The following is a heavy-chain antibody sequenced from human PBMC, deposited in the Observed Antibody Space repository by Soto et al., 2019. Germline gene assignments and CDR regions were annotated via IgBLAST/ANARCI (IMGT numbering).Heavy chain of an antibody. D-gene: IGHD2-21*01. Sequence: QVQLVESGGGLVKPGGSLRLSCAASGFTFSDYYMSWIRQAPGKGLEWVSYISSSGSTIYYAXSVKGRFTISRDNAKXXXXXXXXXXXXXDXXXYXXAXHGLFAWGQGTLVTVSS. J-gene: IGHJ5*02. CDR1: GFTFSDYY. CDR2: ISSSGSTI. CDR3: AXHGLFA. V-gene: IGHV3-11*01.